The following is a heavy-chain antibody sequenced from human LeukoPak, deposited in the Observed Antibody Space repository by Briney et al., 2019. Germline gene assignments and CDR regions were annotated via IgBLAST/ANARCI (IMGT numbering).Heavy chain of an antibody. D-gene: IGHD3-22*01. Sequence: PSETLSLTCTVSGGSISSSTYHWGWIRQPPGKGLEWIGSIYYTGGTSYNPSLMSRLTISVDATKNQFSLKLSSVTDTDGAGYFCATEYTDSSGYHWFDPWGQGTLVTVSS. V-gene: IGHV4-39*01. CDR1: GGSISSSTYH. J-gene: IGHJ5*02. CDR2: IYYTGGT. CDR3: ATEYTDSSGYHWFDP.